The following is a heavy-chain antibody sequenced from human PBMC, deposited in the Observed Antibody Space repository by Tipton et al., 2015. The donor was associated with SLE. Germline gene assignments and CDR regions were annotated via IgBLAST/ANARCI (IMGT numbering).Heavy chain of an antibody. D-gene: IGHD5-12*01. J-gene: IGHJ1*01. V-gene: IGHV4-31*03. CDR3: ATNGHGETYEFFTEYLRH. CDR1: GGSISGGGYY. CDR2: RHYSGAT. Sequence: TLSLTCTVSGGSISGGGYYWSWIRQHPGKGLEWIGYRHYSGATYQNPSLKSRVTISLDTSKNQFSLRLISVTAADTAVYYCATNGHGETYEFFTEYLRHWGQGTLVTVSS.